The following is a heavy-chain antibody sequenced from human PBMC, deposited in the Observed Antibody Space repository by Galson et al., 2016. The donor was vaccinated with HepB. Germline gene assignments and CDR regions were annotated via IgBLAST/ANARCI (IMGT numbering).Heavy chain of an antibody. CDR1: GGSISSSTW. J-gene: IGHJ4*02. D-gene: IGHD6-19*01. CDR3: ARDYSSAWYRGPQQFDY. V-gene: IGHV4-4*02. CDR2: IHQSGSI. Sequence: SETLSLTCAVSGGSISSSTWWSWVRQSPGKGLEWIGDIHQSGSINDNPSLKSRVIISVDMSKSQSSLKLSSVTAADTAVYHCARDYSSAWYRGPQQFDYWGQGTLVTVSS.